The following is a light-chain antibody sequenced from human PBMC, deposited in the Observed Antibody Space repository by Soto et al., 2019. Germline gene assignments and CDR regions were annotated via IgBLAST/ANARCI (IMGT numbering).Light chain of an antibody. CDR3: QHYGGMWT. V-gene: IGKV1-5*01. J-gene: IGKJ1*01. CDR1: QSISNR. CDR2: DAS. Sequence: DIQMTHSPSTPVASVGHRVTLTFRASQSISNRLAWYQQKPGKAPQVLIYDASSLESGVPSRLSGSGSGTEFILTIRSLQPDDFASYCCQHYGGMWTFGQGTKVDIK.